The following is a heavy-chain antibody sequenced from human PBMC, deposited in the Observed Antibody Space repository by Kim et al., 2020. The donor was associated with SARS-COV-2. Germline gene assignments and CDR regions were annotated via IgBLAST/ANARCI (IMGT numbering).Heavy chain of an antibody. Sequence: GGSLRLSCATSRFMFSSYGMHWVRQAPGKGLEWVALISYDGGNKYYADSVKGRFTISRDNSKDTLSLQMKSLTAADTAVYYCVRDRGTAAAGAVPGDYWGQGTLVAVSS. D-gene: IGHD6-13*01. CDR3: VRDRGTAAAGAVPGDY. V-gene: IGHV3-30*03. CDR2: ISYDGGNK. J-gene: IGHJ4*02. CDR1: RFMFSSYG.